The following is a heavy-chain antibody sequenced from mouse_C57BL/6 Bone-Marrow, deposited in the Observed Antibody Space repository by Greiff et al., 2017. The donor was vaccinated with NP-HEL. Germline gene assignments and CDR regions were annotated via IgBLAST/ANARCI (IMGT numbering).Heavy chain of an antibody. Sequence: EVQVVESGGDLVKPGGSLKLSCAASGFTFSSYGMSWVRQTPDQRLEWVATISSGGSYTYYPDSVKGRFTISRDNAKNTLYLQMSSLKSEDTAMYYCARRWFAYWGQGTLVTVSA. V-gene: IGHV5-6*01. CDR2: ISSGGSYT. CDR1: GFTFSSYG. CDR3: ARRWFAY. J-gene: IGHJ3*01.